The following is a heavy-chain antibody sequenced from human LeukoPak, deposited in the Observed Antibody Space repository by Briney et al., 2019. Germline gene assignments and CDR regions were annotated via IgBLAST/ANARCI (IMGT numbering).Heavy chain of an antibody. CDR3: ARHSRIAAAGTFLKYYMDV. Sequence: GESLKISCQGSENSFTTHWIGWVRQMPGKGLEWMGIIYPGDSETRYSPSFQGQVTISADKSVSSVYLQWSSLKASDTAMYYCARHSRIAAAGTFLKYYMDVWGKGTTVTVSS. CDR2: IYPGDSET. V-gene: IGHV5-51*01. CDR1: ENSFTTHW. J-gene: IGHJ6*03. D-gene: IGHD6-13*01.